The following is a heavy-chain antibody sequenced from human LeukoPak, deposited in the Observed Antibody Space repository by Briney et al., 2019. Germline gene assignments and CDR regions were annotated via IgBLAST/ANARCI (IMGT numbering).Heavy chain of an antibody. CDR2: ISYDGSNK. J-gene: IGHJ4*02. CDR1: GFTFSSYG. D-gene: IGHD5-18*01. CDR3: AKDTDTAMVNNYFGY. Sequence: GGSLRLSCAASGFTFSSYGMHWVRQAPGKGPEWVAVISYDGSNKYYADSVKGRFTISRDNSKNTLYLQMNSLRAEDTAVYYCAKDTDTAMVNNYFGYWGQGTLVTVSS. V-gene: IGHV3-30*18.